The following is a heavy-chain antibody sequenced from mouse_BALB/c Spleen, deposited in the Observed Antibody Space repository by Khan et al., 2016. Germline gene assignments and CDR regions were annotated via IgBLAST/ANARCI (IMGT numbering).Heavy chain of an antibody. CDR2: INTNTGEP. V-gene: IGHV9-3*02. CDR1: GYTFTNYG. Sequence: QIQLVQSGPELKKPGETVKISCKASGYTFTNYGMNWVKQAPGKGLKWMGWINTNTGEPTYAEEFKGRFAFSLETSASNADLQINKLKNEDTATNFCARSGTYYFVYWGQGTTLTLSS. CDR3: ARSGTYYFVY. J-gene: IGHJ2*01. D-gene: IGHD3-1*01.